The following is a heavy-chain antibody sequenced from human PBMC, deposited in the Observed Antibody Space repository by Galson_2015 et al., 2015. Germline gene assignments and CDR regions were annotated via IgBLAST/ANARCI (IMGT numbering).Heavy chain of an antibody. CDR2: INPSGGST. CDR3: ARERYYYDSSGYLPDY. D-gene: IGHD3-22*01. J-gene: IGHJ4*02. Sequence: VKVSCKASGYTFTSYYMHWVRQAPGQGLEWMGIINPSGGSTSYAQKFQGRVTMTRDTSTSTVYMELSSLRSEDTAEYYCARERYYYDSSGYLPDYWGQGTLVTVSS. V-gene: IGHV1-46*01. CDR1: GYTFTSYY.